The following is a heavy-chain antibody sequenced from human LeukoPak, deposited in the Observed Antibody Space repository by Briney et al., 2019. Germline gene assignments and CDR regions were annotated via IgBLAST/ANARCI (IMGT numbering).Heavy chain of an antibody. Sequence: GGSLRLSCAVSGFTFSGFWMSWSRQAPGKGLECVSIISDDSSFTYYLDSVKGRSTIFRDNSKNTLYLHMNSLKAEDTAVYYCAKGRCSGPGCDSFDYWGQGALVTVSS. D-gene: IGHD5-12*01. J-gene: IGHJ4*02. CDR3: AKGRCSGPGCDSFDY. CDR2: ISDDSSFT. CDR1: GFTFSGFW. V-gene: IGHV3-23*01.